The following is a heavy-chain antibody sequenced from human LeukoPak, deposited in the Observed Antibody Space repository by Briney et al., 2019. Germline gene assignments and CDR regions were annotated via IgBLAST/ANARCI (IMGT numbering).Heavy chain of an antibody. J-gene: IGHJ4*02. CDR3: SRGRDGYNWIDY. CDR2: IWYDGTNK. CDR1: GFTFSSCG. Sequence: PGGSLRLSCAASGFTFSSCGMHWVRQAPGPGLEWVAVIWYDGTNKYYADSVKVRFTISRDNSKNTLYLQMNSLRAEATAVYYCSRGRDGYNWIDYWGRGTLVTVSS. D-gene: IGHD5-24*01. V-gene: IGHV3-33*01.